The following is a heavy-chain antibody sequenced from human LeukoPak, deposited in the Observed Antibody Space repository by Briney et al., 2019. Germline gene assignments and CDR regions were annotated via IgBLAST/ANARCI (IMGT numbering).Heavy chain of an antibody. V-gene: IGHV3-66*01. CDR2: ISSGGAT. CDR1: GFTVSSNY. D-gene: IGHD6-13*01. Sequence: GGSLRLSCAASGFTVSSNYMSWVRQAPGKGLEWVSTISSGGATYYVDSVKGRFTVSRDNSKNTLYIQMNSLRAEDTAVYYCARVIAAAGSYYYYTMDVWGQGTTVTVSS. CDR3: ARVIAAAGSYYYYTMDV. J-gene: IGHJ6*02.